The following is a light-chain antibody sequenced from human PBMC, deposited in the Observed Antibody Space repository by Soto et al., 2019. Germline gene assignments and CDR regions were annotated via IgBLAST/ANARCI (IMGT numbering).Light chain of an antibody. CDR1: SSDIGNYNS. CDR3: GSWTTYRPYV. CDR2: EVT. J-gene: IGLJ1*01. V-gene: IGLV2-14*01. Sequence: QSVLTQPASVSGSPGQSITIPCTGTSSDIGNYNSVSWYQQHPGKAPKLIIFEVTNRPSGVADRFSGSKSGNTASLTMSGVQAEDEADYYCGSWTTYRPYVFATGTKVTVL.